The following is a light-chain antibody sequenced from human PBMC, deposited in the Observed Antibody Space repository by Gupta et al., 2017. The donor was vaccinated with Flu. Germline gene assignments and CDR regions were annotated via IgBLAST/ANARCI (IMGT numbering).Light chain of an antibody. V-gene: IGKV3-20*01. Sequence: EIVLTQPPGTLSLSPGETATLSCRASQSVSSSYLAWYQQKPGQAPRLLIYGASSRATGIPDRFSGSGSGTDFTLTISRLEPEDFAVYYCQQDCSSPWTFGQGTKVEIK. CDR1: QSVSSSY. CDR3: QQDCSSPWT. CDR2: GAS. J-gene: IGKJ1*01.